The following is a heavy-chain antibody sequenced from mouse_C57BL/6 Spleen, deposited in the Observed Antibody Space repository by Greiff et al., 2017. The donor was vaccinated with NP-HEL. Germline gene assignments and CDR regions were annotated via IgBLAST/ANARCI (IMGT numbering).Heavy chain of an antibody. V-gene: IGHV1-54*01. CDR2: INPGSGGT. J-gene: IGHJ2*01. Sequence: VKLQQSGAELVRPGTSVKVSCKASGYAFTNYLIEWVKQRPGQGLEWIGVINPGSGGTNYNEKFKGKATLTADKSSSTAYMQLSSLTSEDSAVYFCARWSYENYWGQGTTLTVSS. D-gene: IGHD2-3*01. CDR3: ARWSYENY. CDR1: GYAFTNYL.